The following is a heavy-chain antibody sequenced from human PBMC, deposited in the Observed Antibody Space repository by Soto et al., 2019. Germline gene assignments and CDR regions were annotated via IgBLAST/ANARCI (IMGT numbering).Heavy chain of an antibody. CDR3: ARHSHVARNYDFWSGYNYYYGMDV. Sequence: PSETLSLTCTVSGGSISSSSYYWGWIRQLPGKGLEWIGSIYYSGSTYYNPPLKSRVTISVDTSKNQFSLKLSSVTAADTAVYYCARHSHVARNYDFWSGYNYYYGMDVWGQGTTVTVSS. CDR2: IYYSGST. V-gene: IGHV4-39*01. D-gene: IGHD3-3*01. CDR1: GGSISSSSYY. J-gene: IGHJ6*02.